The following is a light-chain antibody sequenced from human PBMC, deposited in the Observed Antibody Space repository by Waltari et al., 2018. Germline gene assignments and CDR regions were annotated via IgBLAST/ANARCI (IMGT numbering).Light chain of an antibody. CDR2: RAS. CDR3: QHYLRLPVT. Sequence: EIVLTQSPGPLSLSPGDSATLSCRTSQSVTRAFAWYQQKPGQAPRFLIYRASNRATGIPDRFSGSGSGTDFSLTISSLVHEDFAVYYCQHYLRLPVTFGQGTKVEVK. V-gene: IGKV3-20*01. J-gene: IGKJ1*01. CDR1: QSVTRA.